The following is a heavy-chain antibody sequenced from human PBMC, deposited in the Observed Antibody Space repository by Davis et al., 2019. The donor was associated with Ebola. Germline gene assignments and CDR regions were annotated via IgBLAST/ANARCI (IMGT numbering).Heavy chain of an antibody. CDR1: GFTFTRYG. D-gene: IGHD1-26*01. V-gene: IGHV1-3*01. CDR2: INAGNGNT. Sequence: AASVTVSCKASGFTFTRYGIHSVRQAPGQRLEGMGWINAGNGNTRATQKFQARVTISRDTSASTAYMELNSLSSGDTAVYYCARGPGIWGQGTLVTVSS. J-gene: IGHJ4*02. CDR3: ARGPGI.